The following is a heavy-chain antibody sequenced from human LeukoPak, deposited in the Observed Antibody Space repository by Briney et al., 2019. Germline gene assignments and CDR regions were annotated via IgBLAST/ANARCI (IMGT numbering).Heavy chain of an antibody. Sequence: SETLSLTCTVSGGSISSYCWSWIRQPPRKGLEWIGYIFYSGSTNYNPSLKSRVTISVDTSKNQFSLKLSSVTAADTAVYYCVRSDDFWSGYYGYWGQGTLVTVSS. CDR2: IFYSGST. CDR1: GGSISSYC. CDR3: VRSDDFWSGYYGY. V-gene: IGHV4-59*01. J-gene: IGHJ4*02. D-gene: IGHD3-3*01.